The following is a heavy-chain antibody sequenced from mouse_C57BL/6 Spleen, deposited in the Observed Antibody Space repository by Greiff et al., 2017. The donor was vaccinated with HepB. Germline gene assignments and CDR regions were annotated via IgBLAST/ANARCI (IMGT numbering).Heavy chain of an antibody. Sequence: VQLQQPGAELVRPGSSVKLSCKASGYTFTSYWMHWVKQRPIQGLEWIGNIDPSDSDTHYNQKFKDKATLTVDKSSSTAYMQLSSLTSEDSAVYYCARSGGSGYWFAYWGQGTLVTVSA. J-gene: IGHJ3*01. CDR3: ARSGGSGYWFAY. CDR2: IDPSDSDT. D-gene: IGHD3-2*02. V-gene: IGHV1-52*01. CDR1: GYTFTSYW.